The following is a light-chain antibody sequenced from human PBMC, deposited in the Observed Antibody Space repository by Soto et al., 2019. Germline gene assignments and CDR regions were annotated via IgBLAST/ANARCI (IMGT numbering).Light chain of an antibody. J-gene: IGLJ2*01. Sequence: QSAPTQPASVSGSPGQSITISCTGTSSDVGGYDYVSWYQQHPNKAPKLMIFDVSNRPSGVSNRFFGSKSGNTASLTISGLQTEDGADYYCSSYTSSSTVVFGGGTKLTVL. CDR1: SSDVGGYDY. CDR3: SSYTSSSTVV. CDR2: DVS. V-gene: IGLV2-14*03.